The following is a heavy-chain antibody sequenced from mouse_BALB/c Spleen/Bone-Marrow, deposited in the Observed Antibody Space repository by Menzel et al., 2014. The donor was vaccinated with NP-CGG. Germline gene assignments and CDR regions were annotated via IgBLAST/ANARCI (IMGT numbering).Heavy chain of an antibody. CDR1: GFTFTGYF. CDR3: ASSYALDS. J-gene: IGHJ4*01. V-gene: IGHV7-3*02. CDR2: IRNKANGYTT. Sequence: EVKLMESGGGLVQPGGSLRLSCATSGFTFTGYFMSWVRQPPGKALEWLGFIRNKANGYTTEYRASVKGRFTISRDNSQSILYLQLSTLRPEDSATYYCASSYALDSWGQGTSVTVSS.